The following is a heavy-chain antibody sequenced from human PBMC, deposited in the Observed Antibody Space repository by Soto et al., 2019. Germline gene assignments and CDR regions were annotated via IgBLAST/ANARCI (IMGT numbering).Heavy chain of an antibody. CDR2: ISYDGSNK. J-gene: IGHJ4*02. D-gene: IGHD5-12*01. CDR3: ARERTYSGYDPFDY. Sequence: GGSLRLSCAASGFTFSSYAMHWVRQAPGKGLEWVAVISYDGSNKYYADSVKGRFTISRDNSKNTLYLQMNSLRAEDTAVYYCARERTYSGYDPFDYWGQGTQVTVSS. CDR1: GFTFSSYA. V-gene: IGHV3-30-3*01.